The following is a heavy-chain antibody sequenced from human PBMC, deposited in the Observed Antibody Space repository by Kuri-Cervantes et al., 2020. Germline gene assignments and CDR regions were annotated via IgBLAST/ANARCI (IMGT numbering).Heavy chain of an antibody. CDR2: INPNSGGT. D-gene: IGHD6-13*01. V-gene: IGHV1-2*02. CDR1: GYTFTGYY. CDR3: ARDRIAAAGDYYYYYGTDV. J-gene: IGHJ6*02. Sequence: ASVKVSCKASGYTFTGYYMHWVRQAPGQGLEWMGWINPNSGGTNYAQKFQGRVTMTRDTSISTAYMELSRLRSDDTAVYYCARDRIAAAGDYYYYYGTDVWGQGTTVTVSS.